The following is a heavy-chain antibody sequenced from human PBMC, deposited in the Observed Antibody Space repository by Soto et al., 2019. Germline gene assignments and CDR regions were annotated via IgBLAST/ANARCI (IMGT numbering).Heavy chain of an antibody. CDR1: GFTFSSYG. Sequence: GGSLRLSCAASGFTFSSYGMSWVRQAPGKGLEWVSAISGSGGSTYSADSVKGRFTISRDNSKNPLNLQMNSLRAEDTAVYYCAKVPIHSSGWYFDYWGQGTLVTVSS. D-gene: IGHD6-19*01. CDR3: AKVPIHSSGWYFDY. V-gene: IGHV3-23*01. CDR2: ISGSGGST. J-gene: IGHJ4*02.